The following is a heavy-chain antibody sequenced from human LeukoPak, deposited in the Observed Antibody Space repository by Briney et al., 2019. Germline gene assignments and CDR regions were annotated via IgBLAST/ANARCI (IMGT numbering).Heavy chain of an antibody. CDR3: AKRLYDTSSVDWFDP. Sequence: QSGGSLSLSCAASGFTLSSYGMSWVRQAPGKGMEWVATMSGTGANTYYADSVKGRFTISRDNFKSTLYLQMNSLRVEDAAIYYCAKRLYDTSSVDWFDPWGQGTLVTVSS. D-gene: IGHD6-13*01. V-gene: IGHV3-23*01. J-gene: IGHJ5*02. CDR2: MSGTGANT. CDR1: GFTLSSYG.